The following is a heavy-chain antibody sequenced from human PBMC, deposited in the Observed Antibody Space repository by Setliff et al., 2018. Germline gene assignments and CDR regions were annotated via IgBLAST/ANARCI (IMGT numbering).Heavy chain of an antibody. CDR2: ISAYNGNT. V-gene: IGHV1-18*01. D-gene: IGHD4-4*01. CDR3: ARDYSNFPPYYYYGMDV. J-gene: IGHJ6*02. Sequence: ASVKVSCKASGYTFTSYGISWVRQAPGQGLEWMGWISAYNGNTNYAQKLQGRVTMTTDTSTSTAYMELRSLRSDDTAVYYCARDYSNFPPYYYYGMDVWGQGTTVTVSS. CDR1: GYTFTSYG.